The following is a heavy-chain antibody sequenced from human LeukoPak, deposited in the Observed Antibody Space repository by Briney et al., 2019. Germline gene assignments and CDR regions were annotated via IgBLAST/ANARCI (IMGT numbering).Heavy chain of an antibody. Sequence: QAGGSLRLSCAASGFTFSSYGMHWVRQAPGKGLEWVAVISYDGSNKYYADSVKGRFTISRDNSKNTLYLQMNSLRAEDTAVYYCAKGVQLERWVSEYYFDYWGQGTLVTVSS. D-gene: IGHD1-1*01. J-gene: IGHJ4*02. CDR2: ISYDGSNK. CDR3: AKGVQLERWVSEYYFDY. V-gene: IGHV3-30*18. CDR1: GFTFSSYG.